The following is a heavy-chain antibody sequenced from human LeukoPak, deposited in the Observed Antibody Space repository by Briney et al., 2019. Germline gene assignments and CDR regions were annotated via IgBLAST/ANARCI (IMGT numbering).Heavy chain of an antibody. Sequence: SETLSLTCSVSGDSITNYYWTWIRQPPGKGLEWIGYIYTSGSTNYNPSLKSRVTMSVDTSKNQFSLKLSSVTAADTAVYYCATSSGYYRKDYYYYYMDVWGKGTTVTVSS. J-gene: IGHJ6*03. D-gene: IGHD3-22*01. CDR3: ATSSGYYRKDYYYYYMDV. V-gene: IGHV4-4*09. CDR1: GDSITNYY. CDR2: IYTSGST.